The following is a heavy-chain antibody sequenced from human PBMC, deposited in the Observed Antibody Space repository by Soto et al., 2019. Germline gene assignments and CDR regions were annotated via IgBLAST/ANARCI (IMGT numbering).Heavy chain of an antibody. CDR1: GYTLTGYY. CDR3: ARGYPRYNWNYDSSYYGRAV. D-gene: IGHD1-7*01. Sequence: ASVKVSCTASGYTLTGYYMHWVRQATGQGLEWMGWINPNSGGTNYAQKFQGWVTMTRDTSISTASMELSRLRPADTAGYYGARGYPRYNWNYDSSYYGRAVWGQGTTVTVSS. CDR2: INPNSGGT. J-gene: IGHJ6*02. V-gene: IGHV1-2*04.